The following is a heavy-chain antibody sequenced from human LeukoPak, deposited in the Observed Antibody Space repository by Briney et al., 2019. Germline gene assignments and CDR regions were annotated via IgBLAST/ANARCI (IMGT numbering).Heavy chain of an antibody. CDR2: IYSGGST. CDR1: GFTVSNNY. Sequence: PGGSLRLSCAASGFTVSNNYMSWVRQAPGKGLEWVSVIYSGGSTYYADSVKGRFTISRDDSKNTLYLQMNSLKTEDTAVYYCTTGGLAYCGGDCYSQYFDYWGQGTLVTVSS. V-gene: IGHV3-53*01. D-gene: IGHD2-21*02. CDR3: TTGGLAYCGGDCYSQYFDY. J-gene: IGHJ4*02.